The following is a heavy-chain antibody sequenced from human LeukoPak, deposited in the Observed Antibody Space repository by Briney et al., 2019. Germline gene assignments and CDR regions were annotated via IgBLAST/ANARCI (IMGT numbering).Heavy chain of an antibody. CDR3: VRLRRNSDTSGSYYYYDF. Sequence: GGSLRLSCAASGYTFSSFSINWVRQAPGKGLEWVSSISVRSNYIYYADSVWGRFTISRDDARDSLYLQMNSLRAEDTAVYYCVRLRRNSDTSGSYYYYDFWGQGTLVTVSS. J-gene: IGHJ4*02. D-gene: IGHD3-22*01. CDR1: GYTFSSFS. V-gene: IGHV3-21*01. CDR2: ISVRSNYI.